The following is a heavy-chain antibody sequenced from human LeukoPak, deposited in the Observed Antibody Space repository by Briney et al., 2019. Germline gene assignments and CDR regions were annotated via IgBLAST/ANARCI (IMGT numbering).Heavy chain of an antibody. CDR3: ARDWFDL. CDR2: INQDGSDI. V-gene: IGHV3-7*01. J-gene: IGHJ5*02. CDR1: GFTFSNYW. Sequence: GGSLRLSCAASGFTFSNYWMNWVRQFPGKGLEGVANINQDGSDINYVDSVKGPFTISRDNGKDSLYLQMNSLRVEDTAVYYCARDWFDLWGQGTLVTVSS.